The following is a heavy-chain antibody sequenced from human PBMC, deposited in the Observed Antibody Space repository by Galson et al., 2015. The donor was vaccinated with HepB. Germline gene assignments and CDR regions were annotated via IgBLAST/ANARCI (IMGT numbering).Heavy chain of an antibody. CDR1: GFTFSSYA. D-gene: IGHD3-22*01. J-gene: IGHJ5*02. Sequence: SLRLSCAASGFTFSSYAMHWVRQAPGKGLEWVAVISYDGSNKYYADSVKGRFTISRDNSKNTLYLQMNSLRAEDTAVYYCARDFGITMIALTGFDPWGQGTLVTVSS. CDR2: ISYDGSNK. CDR3: ARDFGITMIALTGFDP. V-gene: IGHV3-30*04.